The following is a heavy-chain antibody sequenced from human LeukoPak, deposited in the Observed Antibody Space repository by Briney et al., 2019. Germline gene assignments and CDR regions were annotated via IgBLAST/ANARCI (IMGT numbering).Heavy chain of an antibody. D-gene: IGHD5-18*01. CDR1: GFTVSNNY. V-gene: IGHV3-53*01. CDR3: ARFRSSFYSYGYISYFDY. Sequence: GGSLRLSCAASGFTVSNNYMSWVRQAPGKGLEWVSVIYTGGGTYYADSVKGRFTISRDNSKNTLYLQMNSLRAEDTAVYYCARFRSSFYSYGYISYFDYWGQGTLVTVSS. J-gene: IGHJ4*02. CDR2: IYTGGGT.